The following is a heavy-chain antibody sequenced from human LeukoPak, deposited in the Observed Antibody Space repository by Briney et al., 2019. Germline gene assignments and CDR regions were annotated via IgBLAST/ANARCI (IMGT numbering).Heavy chain of an antibody. D-gene: IGHD3-16*01. V-gene: IGHV1-2*02. J-gene: IGHJ4*02. CDR2: INPSSGDT. Sequence: ASVKVSCKASGYTLTGYYIHWVRQAPGQGLEWMGWINPSSGDTKYPQEFQGRVTMTGDTSISTAYMELSRLRSDDTAVYYCARDTLTYDYVWGTIDYWGQGTLVTVSS. CDR3: ARDTLTYDYVWGTIDY. CDR1: GYTLTGYY.